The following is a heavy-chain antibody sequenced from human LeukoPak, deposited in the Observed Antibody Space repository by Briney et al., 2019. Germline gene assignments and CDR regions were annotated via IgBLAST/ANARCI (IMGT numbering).Heavy chain of an antibody. Sequence: GGSLRLSCAASGFTFSSFAMSWVRQAPWKGLEWVSAITSDGGSTYYGDSVHGRFTFSRDNSKNTLYLQMDSLRVEDTAVYYCAKTQQQLVLQWYFDLWGRGTLVTVSS. CDR3: AKTQQQLVLQWYFDL. V-gene: IGHV3-23*01. CDR2: ITSDGGST. J-gene: IGHJ2*01. CDR1: GFTFSSFA. D-gene: IGHD6-13*01.